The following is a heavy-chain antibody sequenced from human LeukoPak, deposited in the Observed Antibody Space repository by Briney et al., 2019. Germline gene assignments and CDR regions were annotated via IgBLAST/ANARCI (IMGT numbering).Heavy chain of an antibody. Sequence: GGSLRLSCAASGFTFSSYGMSWVRQAPGKGLEWVSAIETGGASTYYADSVKGRFSISRDNSKNTLYLQMNTLRAEDTAVYYCAKGVGYCSGGSCQQFDYWGQGTLVTVSS. CDR1: GFTFSSYG. D-gene: IGHD2-15*01. V-gene: IGHV3-23*05. CDR3: AKGVGYCSGGSCQQFDY. CDR2: IETGGAST. J-gene: IGHJ4*02.